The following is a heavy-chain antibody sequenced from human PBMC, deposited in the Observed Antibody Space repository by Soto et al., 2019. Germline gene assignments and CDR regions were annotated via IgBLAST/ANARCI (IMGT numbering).Heavy chain of an antibody. Sequence: GASVKVSCEASGYTFTSYDINWVRQATGQGLEWMGWMNPNSGNTGYAQKFQGRVTMTRNTSISTAYMELSSLRSEDTAVYYCARGLIDSHWYSSSWYVGCWFDPWGQGTLVTVSS. CDR3: ARGLIDSHWYSSSWYVGCWFDP. D-gene: IGHD6-13*01. CDR2: MNPNSGNT. V-gene: IGHV1-8*01. CDR1: GYTFTSYD. J-gene: IGHJ5*02.